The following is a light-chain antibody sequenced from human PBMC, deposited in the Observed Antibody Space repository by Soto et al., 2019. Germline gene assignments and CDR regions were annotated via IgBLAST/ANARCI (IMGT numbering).Light chain of an antibody. CDR1: DSDVGGYNY. Sequence: QSALTQPASVSGSPGQSITISCTGTDSDVGGYNYVSWYQQHPGKAPKLMIYGVYNRPSGVSKRFSGSIDSSSNSASLTISGLKNEDEADYYCQSFDGSTVVFGGGTKLTVL. V-gene: IGLV2-14*01. CDR3: QSFDGSTVV. CDR2: GVY. J-gene: IGLJ2*01.